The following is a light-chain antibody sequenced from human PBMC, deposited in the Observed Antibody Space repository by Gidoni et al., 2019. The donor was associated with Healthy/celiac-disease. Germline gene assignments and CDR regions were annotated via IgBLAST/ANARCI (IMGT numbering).Light chain of an antibody. CDR2: GAS. J-gene: IGKJ1*01. V-gene: IGKV3-20*01. Sequence: EIVLTQSPGTLSLSPGERATLSCRARQSVSSSYLAWYQQKPGQAPRLLIYGASSRATGIPDRFRGSGSGTDFTLTISRLEPEDFAVYYCQQYGSSPRTFGQGTKVEIK. CDR1: QSVSSSY. CDR3: QQYGSSPRT.